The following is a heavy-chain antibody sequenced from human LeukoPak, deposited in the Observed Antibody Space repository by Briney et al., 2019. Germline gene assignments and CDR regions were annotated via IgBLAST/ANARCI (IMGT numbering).Heavy chain of an antibody. V-gene: IGHV3-20*04. CDR2: INWNGGST. CDR1: GFTFSSYA. D-gene: IGHD3-22*01. CDR3: AGYLLYDSSGYYYELGKGFAY. Sequence: PGRSLRLSCAASGFTFSSYAMHWVRQAPGKGLEWVSGINWNGGSTGYADSVKGRFTISRDNAKNSLYLQMNSLRAEDTALYYCAGYLLYDSSGYYYELGKGFAYWGQGTLVTVSS. J-gene: IGHJ4*02.